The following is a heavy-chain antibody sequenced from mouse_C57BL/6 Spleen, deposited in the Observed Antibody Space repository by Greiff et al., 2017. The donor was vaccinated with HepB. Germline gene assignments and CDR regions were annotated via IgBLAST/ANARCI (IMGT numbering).Heavy chain of an antibody. V-gene: IGHV5-6*02. CDR2: ISSGGSYT. J-gene: IGHJ4*01. Sequence: DVHLVESGGDLVKPGGSLKLSCAASGFTFSSYGMSWVRQTPDKRLEWVATISSGGSYTYYPDSVKGRFTISRDNAKNTLYLQMSSLKSEDTAMYYCAGRGDYSMDYWGQGTSVTVSS. CDR1: GFTFSSYG. CDR3: AGRGDYSMDY. D-gene: IGHD1-1*01.